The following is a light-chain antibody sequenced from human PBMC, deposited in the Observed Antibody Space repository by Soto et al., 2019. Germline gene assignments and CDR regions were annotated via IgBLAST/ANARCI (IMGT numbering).Light chain of an antibody. CDR3: LQHNSSPFA. CDR2: AAS. J-gene: IGKJ3*01. V-gene: IGKV1-17*01. CDR1: QDIRSD. Sequence: DIQMTQSPSSLSASVGNRVTITCRASQDIRSDLGWFQQKPGKAPKRLIYAASTLESGVPPRLRGSRSGTEFTLTLSCLQPEDFATCYCLQHNSSPFAVGPGTNVDIK.